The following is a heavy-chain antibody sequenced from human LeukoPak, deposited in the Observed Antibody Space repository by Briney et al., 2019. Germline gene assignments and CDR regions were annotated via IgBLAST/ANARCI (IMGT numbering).Heavy chain of an antibody. Sequence: GGSLRLSCAASGFTFSDYYMSWIRQAPGKGLEWVSYISSSGSTIYYADSVKGRFTTSRDNAKNSLYLQMNSLRAEDTAVYYCARVDYYDSSGYYYFDYWGQGTLVTVSS. CDR1: GFTFSDYY. J-gene: IGHJ4*02. CDR3: ARVDYYDSSGYYYFDY. CDR2: ISSSGSTI. V-gene: IGHV3-11*04. D-gene: IGHD3-22*01.